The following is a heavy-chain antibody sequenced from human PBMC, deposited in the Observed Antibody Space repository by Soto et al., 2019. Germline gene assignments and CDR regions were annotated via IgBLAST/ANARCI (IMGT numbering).Heavy chain of an antibody. D-gene: IGHD3-9*01. V-gene: IGHV1-18*01. CDR3: ARDFVHYDISGYYGMDV. J-gene: IGHJ6*02. CDR1: GYTFTSYG. Sequence: QVQLVQSGAEVKKPGASVKVSCKASGYTFTSYGISWVRQAPGQGLEWMGWISAYNGNTNYAQKLQGRVTMTTDTSTRTAYMELRSLRSDDTAVYYCARDFVHYDISGYYGMDVWGQGTTVTVSS. CDR2: ISAYNGNT.